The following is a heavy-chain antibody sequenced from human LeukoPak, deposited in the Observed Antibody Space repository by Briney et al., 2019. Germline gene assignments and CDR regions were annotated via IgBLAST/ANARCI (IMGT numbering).Heavy chain of an antibody. CDR2: ISGSGGST. CDR1: GFTFSSYA. CDR3: ARDLFYYDSSGYCVY. Sequence: SGGSLRLSCAASGFTFSSYAMSWVRQAPGKGLEWVSAISGSGGSTYYADSVKGRFTISRDNSKNTLYLQMNSLRSDDTAVYYCARDLFYYDSSGYCVYWGQGTLVTVSS. D-gene: IGHD3-22*01. V-gene: IGHV3-23*01. J-gene: IGHJ4*02.